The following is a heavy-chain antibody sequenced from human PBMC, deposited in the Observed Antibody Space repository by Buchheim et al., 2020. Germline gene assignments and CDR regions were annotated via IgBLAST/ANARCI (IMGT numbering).Heavy chain of an antibody. CDR2: ISSSGTTI. CDR1: GFTFSGYE. D-gene: IGHD3-10*01. CDR3: AKDLRYASGSYVDY. Sequence: EVQLVESGGGLVQPGGSLRLSCAVSGFTFSGYEMNWVRQAPGKGLEWVSYISSSGTTIKYANSVKGRFTISRDNAKNSLYLQMNSLRAEDTAVYYCAKDLRYASGSYVDYWGQGTL. J-gene: IGHJ4*02. V-gene: IGHV3-48*03.